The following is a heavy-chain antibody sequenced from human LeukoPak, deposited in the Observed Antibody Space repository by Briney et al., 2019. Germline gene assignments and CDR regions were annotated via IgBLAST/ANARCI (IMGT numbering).Heavy chain of an antibody. CDR2: ISSSSSYI. V-gene: IGHV3-21*01. CDR3: ARPHEGYCTNGVCYTNAFDI. CDR1: GFTFSSYS. J-gene: IGHJ3*02. D-gene: IGHD2-8*01. Sequence: AGGSLRLSCAASGFTFSSYSMNWVRQAPGKGLEWVSSISSSSSYIYYADSVKGRFTISRDNAKNSLYLQMNSLRVEDTAVYYRARPHEGYCTNGVCYTNAFDIWGQGTMVTVSS.